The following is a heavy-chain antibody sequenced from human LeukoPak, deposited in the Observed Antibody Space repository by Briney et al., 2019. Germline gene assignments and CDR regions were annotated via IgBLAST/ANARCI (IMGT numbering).Heavy chain of an antibody. Sequence: GGSLRLSCAASGFTFSSYAMSWVRQAPGKGLEWVSAISGSGGSTYYADSVKGRFTISRDNAKNSLYLQMNSLRAEDTAVYYCARVAWGGGDLDYWGQGTLVTVSS. CDR2: ISGSGGST. V-gene: IGHV3-23*01. CDR3: ARVAWGGGDLDY. CDR1: GFTFSSYA. J-gene: IGHJ4*02. D-gene: IGHD2-21*01.